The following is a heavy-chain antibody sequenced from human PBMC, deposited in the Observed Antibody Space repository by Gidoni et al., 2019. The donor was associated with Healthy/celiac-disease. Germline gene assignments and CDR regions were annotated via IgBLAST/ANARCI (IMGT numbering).Heavy chain of an antibody. Sequence: QLQLQESGPGRVKPSETLSLTCTVSGGSISSSSYYWCWILQTPGKVLEWMGGIYYSGSTYYNPSLKSRVTISVDTSKNQCSLKLSSVTAEDTAVYYCARGSGNWFDPWGQGTLVTVSS. CDR3: ARGSGNWFDP. CDR2: IYYSGST. V-gene: IGHV4-39*01. CDR1: GGSISSSSYY. J-gene: IGHJ5*02.